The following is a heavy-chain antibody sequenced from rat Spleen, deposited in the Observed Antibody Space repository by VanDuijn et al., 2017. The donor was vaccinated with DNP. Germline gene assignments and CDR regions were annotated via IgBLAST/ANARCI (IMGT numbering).Heavy chain of an antibody. D-gene: IGHD4-3*01. J-gene: IGHJ2*01. Sequence: EVQLVESGGGLVQPGRSLKLSCTDSGFTFSDYAMAWVRQSPKKALEWVATIIYDGTTTYYRDSVKGRFTISRDNAKNTLYLQMNSLRSEDMATYYCARWNSGHFDYWGQGVMVPVSS. CDR1: GFTFSDYA. CDR3: ARWNSGHFDY. V-gene: IGHV5-7*01. CDR2: IIYDGTTT.